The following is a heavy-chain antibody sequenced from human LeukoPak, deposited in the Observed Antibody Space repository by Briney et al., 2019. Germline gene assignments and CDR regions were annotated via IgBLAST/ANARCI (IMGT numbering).Heavy chain of an antibody. J-gene: IGHJ3*02. CDR1: GGAITNYY. D-gene: IGHD6-13*01. CDR2: IYYTGST. CDR3: ARHSAHSSTNDAFDM. Sequence: SETLSLTCGVSGGAITNYYWNWIRQAPGKGLEWLGYIYYTGSTTYNPSVKSRITISLDTSKKQISLKLRSVTAADTAVYYCARHSAHSSTNDAFDMWGQGTLVIVSS. V-gene: IGHV4-59*01.